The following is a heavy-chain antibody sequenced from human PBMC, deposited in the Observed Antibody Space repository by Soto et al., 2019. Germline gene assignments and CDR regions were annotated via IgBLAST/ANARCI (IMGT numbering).Heavy chain of an antibody. V-gene: IGHV1-69*12. CDR3: ARSSAMVTVYYYGMDV. J-gene: IGHJ6*02. CDR1: GGTFSSYA. D-gene: IGHD5-18*01. CDR2: IIPIFGTA. Sequence: QVQLVQSGAEVKKPGSSVKVSCKASGGTFSSYAISWVRQAPGQGLEWMGGIIPIFGTANYAQKFQGRVTITADESTSTAYMELSSLRSEDTAVYYCARSSAMVTVYYYGMDVWGQGTTVTVSS.